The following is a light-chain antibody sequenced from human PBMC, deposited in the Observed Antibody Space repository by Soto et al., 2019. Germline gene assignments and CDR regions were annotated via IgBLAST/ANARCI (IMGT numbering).Light chain of an antibody. CDR3: QQYNSYSRT. CDR2: DAS. V-gene: IGKV1-5*01. Sequence: DIQMTQSPSTLSASVGDRVTITCRASQSVSIWLAWYQQKPGKAPKVLIWDASTLHRGVPSRFSGSGSGTEFTLTISSLQPDDFATYYCQQYNSYSRTFGQGTKVEIK. CDR1: QSVSIW. J-gene: IGKJ1*01.